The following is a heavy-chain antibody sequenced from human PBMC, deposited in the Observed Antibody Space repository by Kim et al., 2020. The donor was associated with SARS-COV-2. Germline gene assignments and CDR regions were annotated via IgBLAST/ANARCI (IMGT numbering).Heavy chain of an antibody. Sequence: SETLSLTCTVSGDSVSSGSYYWSWIRQPPGKGLEWIGYIYYSGSTKYNPSLKSRLTMSVETSKNQFSLKLSSVTAADTAVYYCARGGFCGSDCYSFDYWGHGTLVNVSS. D-gene: IGHD2-21*02. CDR1: GDSVSSGSYY. V-gene: IGHV4-61*01. CDR3: ARGGFCGSDCYSFDY. J-gene: IGHJ4*01. CDR2: IYYSGST.